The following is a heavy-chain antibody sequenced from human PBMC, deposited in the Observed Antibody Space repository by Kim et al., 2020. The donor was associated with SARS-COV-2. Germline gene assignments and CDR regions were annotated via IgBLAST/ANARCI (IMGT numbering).Heavy chain of an antibody. V-gene: IGHV3-48*03. J-gene: IGHJ4*02. D-gene: IGHD4-4*01. Sequence: YYADYVGGRFTISRDNDKNSLYLQMNSLRAEDTAVYYCARGPNYSPFDYWGQGTLVTVSS. CDR3: ARGPNYSPFDY.